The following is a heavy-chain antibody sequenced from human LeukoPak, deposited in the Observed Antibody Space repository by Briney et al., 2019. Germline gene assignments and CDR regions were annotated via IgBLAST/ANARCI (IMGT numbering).Heavy chain of an antibody. V-gene: IGHV6-1*01. CDR1: GDSLSSNSAA. D-gene: IGHD3-22*01. CDR3: ARFYYDTSGHGAFDI. CDR2: TYYSSKWYT. J-gene: IGHJ3*02. Sequence: SQALSLTCAISGDSLSSNSAAWNWGRQSPARGLEWLGRTYYSSKWYTDYAVSVNSRITINPHTSKTHFSLQLNSVTPEDTAVYYCARFYYDTSGHGAFDIWGQGTMVTVSS.